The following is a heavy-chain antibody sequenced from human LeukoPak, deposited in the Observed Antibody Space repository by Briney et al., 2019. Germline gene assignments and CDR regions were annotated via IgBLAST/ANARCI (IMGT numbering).Heavy chain of an antibody. CDR1: GFTFDDYA. J-gene: IGHJ4*02. CDR2: ISGDGDTT. V-gene: IGHV3-43*02. Sequence: QPGGSLRLSCATSGFTFDDYAMHWVRQAPGKGLECVSLISGDGDTTFYTDSVEGRFTISRDNNKNSLSLQMNSLKTEGTALYYCAKGSRLGEISLYRPFDYWGQGILVTVSS. D-gene: IGHD3-16*02. CDR3: AKGSRLGEISLYRPFDY.